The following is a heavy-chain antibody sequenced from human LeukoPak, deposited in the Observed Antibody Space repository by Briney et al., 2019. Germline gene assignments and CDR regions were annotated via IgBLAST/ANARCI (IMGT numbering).Heavy chain of an antibody. CDR2: IKQDGSEK. V-gene: IGHV3-7*02. J-gene: IGHJ4*02. Sequence: GGSLRLSCAASGFTFRRYWMSWARQASGKGLEWVANIKQDGSEKYYVDSVKGRFTISRDNAKNSLYLQMNTLRAEDTAVYYCVGLGENYWGQGTLVTVSS. CDR1: GFTFRRYW. CDR3: VGLGENY. D-gene: IGHD3-10*01.